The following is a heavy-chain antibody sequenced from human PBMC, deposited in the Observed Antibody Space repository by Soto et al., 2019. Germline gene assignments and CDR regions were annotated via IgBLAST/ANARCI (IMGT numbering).Heavy chain of an antibody. J-gene: IGHJ4*02. CDR2: ISYDGSNK. CDR3: AKHRPPIAVAGELDY. Sequence: GGSLRLSCAAPGFTFSSYGMHWVRQAPGKGLEWVAVISYDGSNKYYADSVKGRFTISRDNSKNTLYLQMNSLRAEDTAVYYCAKHRPPIAVAGELDYWGQGTLVTVSS. CDR1: GFTFSSYG. D-gene: IGHD6-19*01. V-gene: IGHV3-30*18.